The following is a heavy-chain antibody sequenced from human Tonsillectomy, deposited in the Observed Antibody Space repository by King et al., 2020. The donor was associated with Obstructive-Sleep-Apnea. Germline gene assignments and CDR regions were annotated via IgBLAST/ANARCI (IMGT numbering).Heavy chain of an antibody. Sequence: VQLVESGGGLVQPGRSLRLSCAASGFTFDDYAMHWVRQAPGKGLEWVSGISWNSGSIGYADSVKGRFTISRDNAKNSLYLQMNSLRAEDTALYYCAKAEYYGSGLDYWGQGTLVTVSS. D-gene: IGHD3-10*01. CDR2: ISWNSGSI. V-gene: IGHV3-9*01. J-gene: IGHJ4*02. CDR1: GFTFDDYA. CDR3: AKAEYYGSGLDY.